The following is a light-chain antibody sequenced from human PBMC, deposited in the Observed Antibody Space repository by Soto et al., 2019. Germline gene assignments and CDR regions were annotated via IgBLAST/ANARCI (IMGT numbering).Light chain of an antibody. CDR2: DVT. Sequence: QSALTQPASVSGSPGQSITISCTGTSSDIGAYNYVSWYQQHPGKAPKLIIYDVTNRPSGISNRFSGSKSGNTASLTISGLQAEDEGDYYCKSFKTSTTVVFGGGTKLTVL. J-gene: IGLJ2*01. CDR1: SSDIGAYNY. V-gene: IGLV2-14*01. CDR3: KSFKTSTTVV.